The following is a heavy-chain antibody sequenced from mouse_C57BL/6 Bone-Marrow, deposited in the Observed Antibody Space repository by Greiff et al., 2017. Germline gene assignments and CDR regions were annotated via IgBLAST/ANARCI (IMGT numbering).Heavy chain of an antibody. CDR3: TRGRDYEERANNDMDY. CDR1: GFTFSSYA. Sequence: EVQLVESGEGLVKPGGSLKLSCAASGFTFSSYAMSWVRQTPEKRLEWVAYISSGGGYTYYPDTVKGRFTFSRDNATNTLYLQMSSLKSEDTALFYCTRGRDYEERANNDMDYWGQGTSVTVSS. CDR2: ISSGGGYT. D-gene: IGHD1-1*01. J-gene: IGHJ4*01. V-gene: IGHV5-9-1*02.